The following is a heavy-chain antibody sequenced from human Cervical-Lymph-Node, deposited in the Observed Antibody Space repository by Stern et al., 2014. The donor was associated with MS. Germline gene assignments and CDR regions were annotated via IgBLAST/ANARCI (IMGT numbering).Heavy chain of an antibody. Sequence: EVQLVESGPEVKKPGEPLKISCQASGYTFTSYWIRWVRQMPGNGLEWVAIIFPGGSDIRYSPSFQGQVTISADKSSSTAYLQWNNLKASDTAIYYCARQRYFDYWGQGTLVTVSS. CDR2: IFPGGSDI. J-gene: IGHJ4*02. V-gene: IGHV5-51*01. CDR1: GYTFTSYW. CDR3: ARQRYFDY.